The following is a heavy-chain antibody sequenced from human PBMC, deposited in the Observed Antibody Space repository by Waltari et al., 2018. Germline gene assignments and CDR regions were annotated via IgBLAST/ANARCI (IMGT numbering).Heavy chain of an antibody. CDR1: GCTLSRYA. D-gene: IGHD2-15*01. V-gene: IGHV1-69*01. CDR2: IIPICGTS. J-gene: IGHJ4*02. CDR3: AIGPDCSGGSCYYQLDY. Sequence: VQLVQSGAEVKTPGSSVKVSCKASGCTLSRYAISWVRLAPGQGREWIGGIIPICGTSNYAQKFQGRVTITADESTITAYMERSSLRSEDTAVYYCAIGPDCSGGSCYYQLDYWGQGTLVTVSS.